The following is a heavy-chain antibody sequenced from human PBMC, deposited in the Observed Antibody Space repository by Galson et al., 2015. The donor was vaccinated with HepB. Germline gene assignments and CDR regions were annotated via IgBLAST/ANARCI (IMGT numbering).Heavy chain of an antibody. Sequence: SVKVSCKASGGTFSSYAISWVRQAPGQGLEWMGGIIPIFGTANYAQKFQGRVTITADESTSTAYMELSSLRSEDTAVYYCARDGSGIVGATDAFDIWGQGTMVTVSS. CDR3: ARDGSGIVGATDAFDI. V-gene: IGHV1-69*13. J-gene: IGHJ3*02. CDR2: IIPIFGTA. CDR1: GGTFSSYA. D-gene: IGHD1-26*01.